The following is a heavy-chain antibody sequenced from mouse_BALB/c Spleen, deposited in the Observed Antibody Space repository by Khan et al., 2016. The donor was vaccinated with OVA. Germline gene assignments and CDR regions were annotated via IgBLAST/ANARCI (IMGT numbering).Heavy chain of an antibody. V-gene: IGHV3-2*02. CDR1: GYSITSNYA. Sequence: EVQLQESGPGLVKPSQSLSLTCTVNGYSITSNYAWNWIRQFPGNKLEWMGYISYSGSTNYNPSLKSRLSITRDTSKNQFFLLLHSVNTEDSATYYGARGNYYGYALDYWGQGTSVTVSS. J-gene: IGHJ4*01. CDR2: ISYSGST. CDR3: ARGNYYGYALDY. D-gene: IGHD1-1*01.